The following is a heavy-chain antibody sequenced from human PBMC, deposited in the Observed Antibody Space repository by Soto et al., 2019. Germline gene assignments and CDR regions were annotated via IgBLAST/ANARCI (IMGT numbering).Heavy chain of an antibody. D-gene: IGHD6-6*01. CDR2: IYYSGSA. V-gene: IGHV4-31*03. CDR3: ARAKGGIRYSSSFDFDY. J-gene: IGHJ4*02. Sequence: SETLSLTCTVSGGSISSGGYYWSWIRQHLGKGLEWIGYIYYSGSAYYNPSLKSRVTISVDTSKNQFSLKLSSVTAADTAVYYCARAKGGIRYSSSFDFDYWGQGTLVTVSS. CDR1: GGSISSGGYY.